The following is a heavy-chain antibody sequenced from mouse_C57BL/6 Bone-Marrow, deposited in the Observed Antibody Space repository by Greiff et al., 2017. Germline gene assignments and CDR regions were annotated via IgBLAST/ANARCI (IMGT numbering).Heavy chain of an antibody. D-gene: IGHD1-1*01. CDR2: INPSSGYA. CDR3: ARRGLLGFFDY. V-gene: IGHV1-4*01. Sequence: QVQLQQSGAELARPGASVKMSCKASGYTFTSYTMHWVKQRPGQGLEWIGYINPSSGYAKYNQKFKDKATLTADKSSSTAYMQLSSLTSEDSAVYYCARRGLLGFFDYWGQGTTLTVSS. J-gene: IGHJ2*01. CDR1: GYTFTSYT.